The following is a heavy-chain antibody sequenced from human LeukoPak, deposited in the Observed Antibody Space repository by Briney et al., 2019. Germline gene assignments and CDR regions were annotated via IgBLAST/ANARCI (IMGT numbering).Heavy chain of an antibody. J-gene: IGHJ6*02. CDR2: MNPNSGNT. CDR1: GYTFTSYD. CDR3: ARETYYDFWSGYYTGYYYYYGMDV. V-gene: IGHV1-8*01. Sequence: GASVKVSCKASGYTFTSYDINWVRQATGQGLEWMGWMNPNSGNTGYAQKFQGRVTMTRNTSISTAYMELSSLRSEDTAVYYCARETYYDFWSGYYTGYYYYYGMDVWGRGTTVTVSS. D-gene: IGHD3-3*01.